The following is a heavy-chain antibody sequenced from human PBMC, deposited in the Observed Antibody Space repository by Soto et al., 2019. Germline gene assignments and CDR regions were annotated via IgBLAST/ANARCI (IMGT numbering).Heavy chain of an antibody. V-gene: IGHV3-53*04. J-gene: IGHJ6*03. CDR1: GFTVSSNY. D-gene: IGHD5-12*01. CDR2: IYSGGST. Sequence: EVQLVESGGGLVQPGGSLRLSCAAYGFTVSSNYMSWVRQAPGKGLEWVSVIYSGGSTYYADSVKGRFTISRHNSKNTLYLQMNSLRAEDTAVYYCARDRAVATKYYYYYYMDVWGKGTTVTVSS. CDR3: ARDRAVATKYYYYYYMDV.